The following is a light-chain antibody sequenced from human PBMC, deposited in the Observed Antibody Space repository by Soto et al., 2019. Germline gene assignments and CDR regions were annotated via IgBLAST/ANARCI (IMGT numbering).Light chain of an antibody. J-gene: IGKJ3*01. V-gene: IGKV3-20*01. CDR3: QQYGGSPFT. Sequence: EIVLTQSPGTLSLSPGERATLSCRASQSVSVNSLAWYQQKGGQAPRLLIYAASTRATGVPDRFSGTWSRTVFALTISRLETDYSAVYYCQQYGGSPFTFGPGTKVDIK. CDR1: QSVSVNS. CDR2: AAS.